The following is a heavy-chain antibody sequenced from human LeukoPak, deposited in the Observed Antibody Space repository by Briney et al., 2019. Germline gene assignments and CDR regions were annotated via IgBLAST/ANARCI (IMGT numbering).Heavy chain of an antibody. D-gene: IGHD6-19*01. V-gene: IGHV3-53*01. J-gene: IGHJ6*02. CDR2: IYSGGNT. CDR3: ARDIPSEYYYYGMDV. Sequence: GGSLRLSCAASGFTVSSTYMSWVRQAPGKGLEWVSVIYSGGNTYYTDSVKGRSTISRDNSKNTLYLQMNSLRAEDTAVYYCARDIPSEYYYYGMDVWGQGTTVTVSS. CDR1: GFTVSSTY.